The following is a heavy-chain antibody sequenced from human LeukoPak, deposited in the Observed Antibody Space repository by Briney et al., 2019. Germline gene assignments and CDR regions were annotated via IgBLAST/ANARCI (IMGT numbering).Heavy chain of an antibody. CDR3: ARERGRGRDSPWFDY. D-gene: IGHD1-26*01. J-gene: IGHJ4*02. V-gene: IGHV3-53*01. Sequence: PGGSLRLSCAASGFIVSGDFMSWVRQAPGQGLELVSVIYSDGSTYYADSVKGRFTISRDNSKNTLDLQMTGLRAEDTAVYYCARERGRGRDSPWFDYWGQGTLVTVSS. CDR1: GFIVSGDF. CDR2: IYSDGST.